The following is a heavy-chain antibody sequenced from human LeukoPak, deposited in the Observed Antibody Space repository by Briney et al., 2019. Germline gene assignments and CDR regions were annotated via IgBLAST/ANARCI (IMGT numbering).Heavy chain of an antibody. V-gene: IGHV1-24*01. CDR2: FDPEDGET. CDR1: GYTLTELS. D-gene: IGHD3-9*01. Sequence: PGASVKVSCKVSGYTLTELSMHWVRQAPGKGLEWVGGFDPEDGETIYAQKFQGRVTMTEDTSTDTAYMELSSLRSEDTAVYYCATYYDILTGTPLPDYWGQGTLVTVSS. CDR3: ATYYDILTGTPLPDY. J-gene: IGHJ4*02.